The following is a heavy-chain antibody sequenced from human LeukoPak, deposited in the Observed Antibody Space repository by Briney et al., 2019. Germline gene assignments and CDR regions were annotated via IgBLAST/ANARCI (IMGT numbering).Heavy chain of an antibody. V-gene: IGHV4-38-2*02. CDR3: ARAVGTSRNFFDY. Sequence: PSETLSLTCTVSGYSISSGFYWGWIRQPPGKGLECIGSIYHSGSTYYNPSLKSRVTISVDTSKNQFSLNLSSVTAADTAMYYCARAVGTSRNFFDYWGQGTLVTISS. CDR1: GYSISSGFY. D-gene: IGHD4-23*01. J-gene: IGHJ4*02. CDR2: IYHSGST.